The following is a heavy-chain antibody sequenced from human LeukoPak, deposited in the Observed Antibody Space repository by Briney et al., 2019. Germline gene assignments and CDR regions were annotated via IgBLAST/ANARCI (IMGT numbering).Heavy chain of an antibody. Sequence: SETLSLTCTVSGGSISSYYWSWIRQPPGKGLEWIGNIYYGGSTNYNPSLKSRVTISVDTSKNQFSLKLSSVTAADTAVYYCARQPKYGDYQGVAFDIWGQGTMVTVSS. D-gene: IGHD4-17*01. CDR2: IYYGGST. CDR3: ARQPKYGDYQGVAFDI. J-gene: IGHJ3*02. V-gene: IGHV4-59*08. CDR1: GGSISSYY.